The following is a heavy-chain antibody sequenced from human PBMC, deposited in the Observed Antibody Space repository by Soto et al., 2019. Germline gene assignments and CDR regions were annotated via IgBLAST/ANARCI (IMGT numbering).Heavy chain of an antibody. Sequence: LSLTCTVSGGSISSGGYYWSWIRQHPGKGLEWIGYIYYSGSTYYNPSLKSRVTISVDTSKNQFSLKLSSVTAADTAVYYCASTVAIGCSGGSCYYYYGMDVWGQGTTVTVSS. CDR1: GGSISSGGYY. CDR2: IYYSGST. J-gene: IGHJ6*02. CDR3: ASTVAIGCSGGSCYYYYGMDV. V-gene: IGHV4-31*03. D-gene: IGHD2-15*01.